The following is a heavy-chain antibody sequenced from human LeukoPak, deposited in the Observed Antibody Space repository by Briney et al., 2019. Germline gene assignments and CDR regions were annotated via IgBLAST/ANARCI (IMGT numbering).Heavy chain of an antibody. J-gene: IGHJ4*02. CDR1: GCTINSYY. CDR3: ARLSDAALAGGYYFDY. CDR2: IYYSGRT. D-gene: IGHD5-18*01. Sequence: PSETLSLSCTVSGCTINSYYWSWIRQPPGKGLEWIGYIYYSGRTNYNPSLKSRVTMSVDTSKNQISLKLSSVTAADTAVYYCARLSDAALAGGYYFDYWGQGTLVTVSS. V-gene: IGHV4-59*08.